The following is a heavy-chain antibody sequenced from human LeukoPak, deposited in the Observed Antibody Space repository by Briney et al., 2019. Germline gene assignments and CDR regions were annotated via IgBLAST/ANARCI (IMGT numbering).Heavy chain of an antibody. CDR1: GGSISSGDYY. Sequence: SETLSLTCTVSGGSISSGDYYWSWLRQPPGTGLEWIGYIYYSGSTYYNPSLESRVTISVDTSKNQFSLKLSSVTAADTAVYYCARDDPIEMATIMWGQGTLVTVSS. CDR2: IYYSGST. J-gene: IGHJ4*02. CDR3: ARDDPIEMATIM. D-gene: IGHD5-24*01. V-gene: IGHV4-30-4*08.